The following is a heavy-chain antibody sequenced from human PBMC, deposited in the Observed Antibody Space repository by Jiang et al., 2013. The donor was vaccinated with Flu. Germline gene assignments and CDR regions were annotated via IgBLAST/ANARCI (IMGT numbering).Heavy chain of an antibody. D-gene: IGHD3-3*01. V-gene: IGHV4-61*01. CDR1: GGSVSSDSDY. CDR3: ARHWST. J-gene: IGHJ5*02. Sequence: TVSGGSVSSDSDYWSWIRQPPGKGPEWIGYIYNSGSTNYNPSLKSRVTISVDTSKNQFSLRLSSLTAADTAVYYCARHWSTWGQGTQVTVSS. CDR2: IYNSGST.